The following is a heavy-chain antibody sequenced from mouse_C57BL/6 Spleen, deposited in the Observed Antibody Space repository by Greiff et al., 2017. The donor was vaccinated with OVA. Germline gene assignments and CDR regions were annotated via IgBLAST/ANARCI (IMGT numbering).Heavy chain of an antibody. CDR2: IDPSDSYT. CDR3: ARLLWDVGYFDY. V-gene: IGHV1-69*01. J-gene: IGHJ2*01. D-gene: IGHD4-1*01. Sequence: VKLQQPGAELVMPGASVKLSCKASGYTFTSYWMHWVKQRPGQGLEWIGEIDPSDSYTNYNQKFKGKSTLTVDKSSSTAYMQLSSLTSEDSAVYDCARLLWDVGYFDYWGQGTTLTVSS. CDR1: GYTFTSYW.